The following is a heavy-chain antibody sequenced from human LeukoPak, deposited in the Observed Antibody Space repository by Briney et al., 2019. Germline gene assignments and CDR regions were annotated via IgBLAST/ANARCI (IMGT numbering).Heavy chain of an antibody. V-gene: IGHV4-59*01. D-gene: IGHD2-21*02. J-gene: IGHJ5*02. Sequence: SETLSLTCTVSGGSISSYYWSWIRQPPGKGLEWIGYIYYSGSTNYNPSLESRVTISVDTSKNRFSLKLSSVTAADTAVYYCARGGCGGDCYGPTYNWFDPWGQGTLVTVSS. CDR3: ARGGCGGDCYGPTYNWFDP. CDR2: IYYSGST. CDR1: GGSISSYY.